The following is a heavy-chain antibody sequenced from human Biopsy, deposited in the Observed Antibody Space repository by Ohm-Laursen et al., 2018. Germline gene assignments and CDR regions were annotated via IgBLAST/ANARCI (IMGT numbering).Heavy chain of an antibody. CDR3: AKDVRVKVQLDGMDV. D-gene: IGHD1-1*01. CDR2: ISWHSGSR. J-gene: IGHJ6*02. V-gene: IGHV3-9*01. CDR1: GFTFDDYA. Sequence: LSLTCAASGFTFDDYAMHWVRQAPGKGLEWVSGISWHSGSRGYADSVKGRFTISRDNAKKLLCLQMNSLRAEDTALYYCAKDVRVKVQLDGMDVWGQGTTVTVSS.